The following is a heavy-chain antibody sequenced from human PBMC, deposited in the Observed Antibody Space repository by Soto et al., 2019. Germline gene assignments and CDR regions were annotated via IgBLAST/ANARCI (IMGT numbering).Heavy chain of an antibody. CDR3: ANGKDGVSYYYGMDV. J-gene: IGHJ6*02. CDR2: ISYDGREI. V-gene: IGHV3-30*18. CDR1: GFTFRSYG. D-gene: IGHD3-10*01. Sequence: QVQLVESGGGVVQPGRSLRLSCAASGFTFRSYGMHWVRQAPGKGLEWVAVISYDGREIHYVDSVKGRFTISRDNSKDTLYLQMNSLRGEDTAFYFCANGKDGVSYYYGMDVWGPGTTVAVSS.